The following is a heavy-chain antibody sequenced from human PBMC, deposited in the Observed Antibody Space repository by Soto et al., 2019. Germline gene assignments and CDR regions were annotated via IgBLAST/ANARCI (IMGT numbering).Heavy chain of an antibody. Sequence: LSLTCAVYGGSFSGYYWSWIRQPPGKGLEWIGEINHSGSTNYNPSLKSRVTISVDTSKNQFSLKLSSVTAADTAVYYCARGGPTIFGVVRGLFDYWGQGTLVTVS. CDR1: GGSFSGYY. V-gene: IGHV4-34*01. J-gene: IGHJ4*02. CDR3: ARGGPTIFGVVRGLFDY. D-gene: IGHD3-3*01. CDR2: INHSGST.